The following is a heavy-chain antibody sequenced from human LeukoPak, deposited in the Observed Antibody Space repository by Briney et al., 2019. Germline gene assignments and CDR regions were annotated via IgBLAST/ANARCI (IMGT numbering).Heavy chain of an antibody. Sequence: GRSLRLSCAASGFTFDDSAMHWVRQNPEKGLEWVSGISWNSDNIAYVDSVKGRFTISRGNRKNSLYLQMDSLRPEDTALYYCVKDGGSYGSGSNSFSHWGQGTLVIVS. CDR2: ISWNSDNI. CDR1: GFTFDDSA. J-gene: IGHJ4*02. CDR3: VKDGGSYGSGSNSFSH. D-gene: IGHD3-10*01. V-gene: IGHV3-9*01.